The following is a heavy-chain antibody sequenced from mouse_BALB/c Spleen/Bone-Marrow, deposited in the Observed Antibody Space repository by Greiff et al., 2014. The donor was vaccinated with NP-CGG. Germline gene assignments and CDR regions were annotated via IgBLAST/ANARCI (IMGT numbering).Heavy chain of an antibody. CDR2: INSNGGST. CDR3: ARDGYYVFYAMDY. V-gene: IGHV5-6-3*01. J-gene: IGHJ4*01. D-gene: IGHD2-3*01. CDR1: GFTFSSYG. Sequence: EVQRVESGGGLVQPGGSLKLSCAAFGFTFSSYGMSWVRQTPDKRLELVATINSNGGSTYYPDSVKGRFTISRDNAKNTLYLQMSSLKSEDTAMYYCARDGYYVFYAMDYWGQGTSVTVSS.